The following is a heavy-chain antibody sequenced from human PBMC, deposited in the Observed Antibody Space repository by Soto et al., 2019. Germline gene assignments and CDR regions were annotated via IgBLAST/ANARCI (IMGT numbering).Heavy chain of an antibody. CDR2: IKQDGSEK. CDR3: ASSPARAVASTYYYYGMDV. J-gene: IGHJ6*02. D-gene: IGHD6-19*01. Sequence: EVQLVESGGGLVQPGGSLRLSCAASGFTFSSYWMSWVRQAPGKGLEWVANIKQDGSEKYYVDSVKGQFTISRDNAKNSLSLQINSLRAEDTPVYYGASSPARAVASTYYYYGMDVWGQGTTVTVSS. V-gene: IGHV3-7*05. CDR1: GFTFSSYW.